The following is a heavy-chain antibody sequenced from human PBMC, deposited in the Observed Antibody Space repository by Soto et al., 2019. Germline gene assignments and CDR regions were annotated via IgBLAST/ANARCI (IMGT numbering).Heavy chain of an antibody. J-gene: IGHJ5*02. CDR1: GVSINNFC. CDR2: VSKGWTGACLYNGETT. CDR3: ARDRVGITVLSNPLVEWFDP. Sequence: QVQLQESGPGLVRPSETLSLTCTVSGVSINNFCWSWSRQPPGQGLEWIGYVSKGWTGACLYNGETTGYNPAPDTPAPISLDLPTNQLSLRLTSVPAADTVVYYCARDRVGITVLSNPLVEWFDPGGKGTLVTVSS. V-gene: IGHV4-59*01. D-gene: IGHD1-26*01.